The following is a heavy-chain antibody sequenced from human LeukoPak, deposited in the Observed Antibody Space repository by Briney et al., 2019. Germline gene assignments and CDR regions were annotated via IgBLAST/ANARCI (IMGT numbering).Heavy chain of an antibody. CDR2: IYYSGST. V-gene: IGHV4-39*07. CDR3: ARDLINYYDSSGYFPAWFDP. CDR1: GGSISSSSYY. J-gene: IGHJ5*02. D-gene: IGHD3-22*01. Sequence: PSETLSLTCTVSGGSISSSSYYWGWIRQPPGKGLEWIGSIYYSGSTYYNPSLKSRVTISVDTSKNQFSLKLSSVTAADTAVYYCARDLINYYDSSGYFPAWFDPWGQGTLVTVSS.